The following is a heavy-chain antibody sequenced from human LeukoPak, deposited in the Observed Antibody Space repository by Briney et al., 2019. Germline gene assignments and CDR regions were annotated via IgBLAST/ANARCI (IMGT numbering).Heavy chain of an antibody. D-gene: IGHD1-1*01. J-gene: IGHJ4*02. V-gene: IGHV4-61*02. CDR2: IYNSGTT. CDR3: ARDWNRYAY. Sequence: SETLSLTCTVSGGSISSGSYYWSWIRQPAGTGLEWIGRIYNSGTTNYNPSLKSRVTILVDTSKNLFSLKLPSVTAADTAVYYCARDWNRYAYWGQGTLVTVSS. CDR1: GGSISSGSYY.